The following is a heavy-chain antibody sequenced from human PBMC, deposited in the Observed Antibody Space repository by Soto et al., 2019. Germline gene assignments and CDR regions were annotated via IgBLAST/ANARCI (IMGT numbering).Heavy chain of an antibody. J-gene: IGHJ6*03. CDR3: AKGDDFWSGYSERDYYYYYMDV. CDR1: GFTFSSYA. CDR2: ISGSGGST. D-gene: IGHD3-3*01. Sequence: PWGSLRLSCAASGFTFSSYAMSWVRQAPGKGLEWVSAISGSGGSTYYADSVKGRFTISRDNSKNTLYLQMNSLRAEDTAVYYCAKGDDFWSGYSERDYYYYYMDVWGKGTTVTVSS. V-gene: IGHV3-23*01.